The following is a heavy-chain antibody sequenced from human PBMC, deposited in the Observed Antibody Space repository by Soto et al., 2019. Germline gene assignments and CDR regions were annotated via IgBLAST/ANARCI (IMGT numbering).Heavy chain of an antibody. J-gene: IGHJ6*02. D-gene: IGHD2-2*01. Sequence: SETLSLTCAVYGGSFSGYYWSWIRQPPGKGLEWIGEINHSGSTNYNPSLKSRVTISVDTSKNQFSLKLSSVTAADTAVYYCARGLVRQLLYYGMDVWGQGTTVTVSS. CDR1: GGSFSGYY. V-gene: IGHV4-34*01. CDR2: INHSGST. CDR3: ARGLVRQLLYYGMDV.